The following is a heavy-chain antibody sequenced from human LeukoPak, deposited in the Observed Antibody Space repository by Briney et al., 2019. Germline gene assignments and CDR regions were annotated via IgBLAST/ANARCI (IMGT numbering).Heavy chain of an antibody. CDR1: GFPLSNAW. CDR2: IKSKTDGGTP. D-gene: IGHD6-19*01. V-gene: IGHV3-15*01. Sequence: GGSLRLSCAASGFPLSNAWMSWVRQAPGKGLEWVGRIKSKTDGGTPDDAAPVKDRFSISRDDSKNTLYLQMNSLKTEDTAVCYCAAYSSGWSFDHWGQGTLVTVSS. CDR3: AAYSSGWSFDH. J-gene: IGHJ4*02.